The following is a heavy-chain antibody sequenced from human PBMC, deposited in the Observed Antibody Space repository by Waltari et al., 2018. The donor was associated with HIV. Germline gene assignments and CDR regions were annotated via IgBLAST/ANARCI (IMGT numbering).Heavy chain of an antibody. CDR2: RWHNANNQ. CDR3: ARDSPAFSRGTEELDY. V-gene: IGHV3-33*01. J-gene: IGHJ4*02. Sequence: QVQLVESGGGVVQPGKSLRLSCAASGFTFSSYAMHWVREAPGKGLGWVAVRWHNANNQDYADSVQGRVTISRDKSKNTLYLQMNSLRAEDTALYYCARDSPAFSRGTEELDYWGQGTLVTVSS. D-gene: IGHD2-2*01. CDR1: GFTFSSYA.